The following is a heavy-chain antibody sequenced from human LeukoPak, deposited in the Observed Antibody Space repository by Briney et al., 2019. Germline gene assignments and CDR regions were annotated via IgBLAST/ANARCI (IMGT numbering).Heavy chain of an antibody. CDR1: GYTFTSYD. CDR3: ARGPLGLWFGEA. Sequence: ASVKVSCKASGYTFTSYDINWVRQATGQGLEWMGWMNPNSGNTGYAQKFQGRVTITRNTSISTAYMELSSLRSEDTAVYYCARGPLGLWFGEAWGQGTLVTVSS. D-gene: IGHD3-10*01. J-gene: IGHJ4*02. CDR2: MNPNSGNT. V-gene: IGHV1-8*03.